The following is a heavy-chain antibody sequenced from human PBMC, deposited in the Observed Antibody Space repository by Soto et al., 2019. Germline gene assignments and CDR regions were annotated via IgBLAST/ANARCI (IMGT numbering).Heavy chain of an antibody. J-gene: IGHJ4*02. CDR3: AKDRRSSGWSSLNYFDY. Sequence: GGSLRLSCAASGFTFSSYAMSWVRQAPGKGLEWVSAISGSGGSTYYADSVKGRFTISRDNSKNTLYLQMNSLRAEDTAVYYRAKDRRSSGWSSLNYFDYWGQGTLVTVSS. CDR2: ISGSGGST. CDR1: GFTFSSYA. D-gene: IGHD6-19*01. V-gene: IGHV3-23*01.